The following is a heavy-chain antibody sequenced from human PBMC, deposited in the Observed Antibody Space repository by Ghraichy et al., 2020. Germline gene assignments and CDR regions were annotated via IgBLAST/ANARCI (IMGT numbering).Heavy chain of an antibody. CDR3: AQTRIGDSSGSNGDLFDY. CDR1: GGSFSGYY. D-gene: IGHD3-22*01. CDR2: INHSGST. Sequence: ESLNISCAVYGGSFSGYYWSWIRQPPGKGLEWIGEINHSGSTNYNPSLKSRVTISVDTSKNQFSLKLSSVTAADTAVYYCAQTRIGDSSGSNGDLFDYWGQGTLVTVSS. J-gene: IGHJ4*02. V-gene: IGHV4-34*01.